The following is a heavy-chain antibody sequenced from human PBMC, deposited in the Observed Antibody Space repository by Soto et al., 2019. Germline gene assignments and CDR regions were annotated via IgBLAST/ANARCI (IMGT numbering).Heavy chain of an antibody. D-gene: IGHD3-10*01. CDR3: SRVDPGETSPFAH. Sequence: QVQLVQSGGEVKKPGASVKVSCKASGYIFTSYYIHWVRQAPGQGLEWMGWINPFDGSRMFAQSFEGRVTMTRDTSTSTVYMEVSSLRSEDTAVYYCSRVDPGETSPFAHWGQGTLVTVSS. CDR2: INPFDGSR. V-gene: IGHV1-46*03. CDR1: GYIFTSYY. J-gene: IGHJ4*02.